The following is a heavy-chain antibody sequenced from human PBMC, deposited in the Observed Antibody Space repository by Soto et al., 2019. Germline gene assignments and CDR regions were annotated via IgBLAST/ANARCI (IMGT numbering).Heavy chain of an antibody. CDR2: ISGSGIDI. J-gene: IGHJ4*02. V-gene: IGHV3-21*04. CDR3: ARASGESYPGSRVFDS. Sequence: GGSLRLSCAASGFAFYYYNMNWVRQAPGRGLEWVSSISGSGIDIHFTDSVKGRFTISRDNSKNTLYLQMNSLRAEDTAIYYCARASGESYPGSRVFDSWGQGTRVTVS. CDR1: GFAFYYYN. D-gene: IGHD3-10*01.